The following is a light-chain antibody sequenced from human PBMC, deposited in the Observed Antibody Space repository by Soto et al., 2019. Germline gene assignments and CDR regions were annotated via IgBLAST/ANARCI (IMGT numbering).Light chain of an antibody. V-gene: IGKV1-5*03. CDR3: QHYNSYSEA. Sequence: DIQMTQAPSILSASVGDRVTITCRASETLRGWLAWYQQKPGTAPRLLIFKASILNSGVSSRFSGSGYATDFTLTIRNLQPDDFATYYCQHYNSYSEAFGQGTKV. CDR1: ETLRGW. CDR2: KAS. J-gene: IGKJ1*01.